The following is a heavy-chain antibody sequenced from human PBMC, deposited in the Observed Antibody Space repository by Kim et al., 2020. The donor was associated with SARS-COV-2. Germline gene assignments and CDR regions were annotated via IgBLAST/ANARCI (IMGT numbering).Heavy chain of an antibody. J-gene: IGHJ4*02. V-gene: IGHV3-64*03. Sequence: SDGGTTYYAAPLKDRFTISRGNSTNTMYLQMSSLRLEDTAVYYCVRGDGDWGQGTLVTVSS. CDR2: SDGGTT. D-gene: IGHD3-16*01. CDR3: VRGDGD.